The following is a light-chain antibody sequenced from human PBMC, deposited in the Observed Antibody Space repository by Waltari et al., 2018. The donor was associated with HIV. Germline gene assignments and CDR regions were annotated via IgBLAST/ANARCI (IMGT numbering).Light chain of an antibody. CDR1: NIGRKS. CDR2: GDS. J-gene: IGLJ1*01. V-gene: IGLV3-21*02. CDR3: QVWDSYSDHYV. Sequence: SYVLTQPPSVSVAPGQTARITCGGNNIGRKSVHWYQQKPGRAPVLVVYGDSDRPSGIPERFSGSNSGSTATLTISRVEAGDEADYYCQVWDSYSDHYVFGTGTKVTVL.